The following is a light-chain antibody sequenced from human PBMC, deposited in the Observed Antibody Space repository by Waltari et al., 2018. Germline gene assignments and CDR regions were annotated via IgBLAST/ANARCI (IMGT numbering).Light chain of an antibody. CDR3: HHYADSSYT. J-gene: IGKJ2*01. CDR1: RCVSSSY. CDR2: GAS. Sequence: EIVLTQSPGTLSLSPGERATLSCRTSRCVSSSYLAWYQQKPGQAPRLVIYGASSRATGTPDRFSCSGSGADFTLTISRLEPEDFAVYYCHHYADSSYTFGQGTKLEI. V-gene: IGKV3-20*01.